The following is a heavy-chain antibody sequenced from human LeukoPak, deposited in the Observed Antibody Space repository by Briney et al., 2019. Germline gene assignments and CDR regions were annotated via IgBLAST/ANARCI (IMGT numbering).Heavy chain of an antibody. J-gene: IGHJ4*02. D-gene: IGHD6-19*01. CDR3: ATKKGVVAVAGTFDY. Sequence: GGSLRLSCTASGFTFSSYTMNWVRQAPGKGLEWVASISSSSTYMYNADSVKGRFTISRDNAKNSLHLQMNSLRAEDTAVYYCATKKGVVAVAGTFDYWGQGTLVTVSS. CDR1: GFTFSSYT. CDR2: ISSSSTYM. V-gene: IGHV3-21*01.